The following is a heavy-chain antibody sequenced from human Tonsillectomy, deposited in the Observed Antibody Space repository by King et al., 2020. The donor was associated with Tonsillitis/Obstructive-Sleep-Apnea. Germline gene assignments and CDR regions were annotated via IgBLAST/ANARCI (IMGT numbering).Heavy chain of an antibody. CDR3: AKARGWGNYYYYGMDV. Sequence: VQLVESGGGVVQPGRSLRLSCAASGFTFSSYGMHWVRQAPGKGLEWVAVISYDGSNKYYADSVKGRFTISRDNSKNTLYLQMNSLRAEDTAVYYCAKARGWGNYYYYGMDVWGQGPTVTVSS. V-gene: IGHV3-30*18. CDR1: GFTFSSYG. J-gene: IGHJ6*02. D-gene: IGHD7-27*01. CDR2: ISYDGSNK.